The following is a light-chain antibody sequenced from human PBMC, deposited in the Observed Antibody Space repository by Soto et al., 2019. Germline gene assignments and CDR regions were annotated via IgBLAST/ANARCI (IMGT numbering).Light chain of an antibody. V-gene: IGKV1-33*01. CDR1: QGIAKY. CDR3: QQSDNLPLT. CDR2: HAS. Sequence: DTQMTQSPSSLSASVGDRVTITCQASQGIAKYLHWYQQKPGKAPKLLIYHASNLQTGVPSRFSGSGSGTDFTLTISSRQPEDIATYFCQQSDNLPLTFGGGTKVEIK. J-gene: IGKJ4*01.